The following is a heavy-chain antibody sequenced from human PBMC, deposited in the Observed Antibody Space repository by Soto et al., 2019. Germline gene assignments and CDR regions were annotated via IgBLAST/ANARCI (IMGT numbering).Heavy chain of an antibody. Sequence: QLQLQESGPGLVKPSETLSLTCTVSGGSISSSSYYWGWIRQPPGKGLEWIGSSYYSGSTYYNPSLTSRVTISVDTSMNQVSLKPSSVPAADTAVYYCARQGSSGYWLDYWGQGTLVTVSS. D-gene: IGHD3-22*01. J-gene: IGHJ4*02. CDR2: SYYSGST. V-gene: IGHV4-39*01. CDR3: ARQGSSGYWLDY. CDR1: GGSISSSSYY.